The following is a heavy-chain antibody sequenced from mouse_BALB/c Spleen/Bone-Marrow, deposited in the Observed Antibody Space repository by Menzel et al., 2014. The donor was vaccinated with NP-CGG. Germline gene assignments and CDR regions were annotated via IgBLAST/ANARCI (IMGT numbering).Heavy chain of an antibody. CDR3: ARTYGSSYFVY. V-gene: IGHV1-82*01. D-gene: IGHD1-1*01. CDR1: GYAFSSSW. Sequence: VKLVESGPEMVKPGASVKISCRASGYAFSSSWMNWVKQRPGQGLEWIGRIYPGDGDTNYNGKFKGKATLTADKSSSTAYMQLSSLTSVDSAVYICARTYGSSYFVYWGQGTLVTVSA. J-gene: IGHJ3*01. CDR2: IYPGDGDT.